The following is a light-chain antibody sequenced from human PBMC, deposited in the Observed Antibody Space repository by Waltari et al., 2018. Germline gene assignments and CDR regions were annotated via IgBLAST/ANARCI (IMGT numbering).Light chain of an antibody. CDR2: WAS. Sequence: DIVLTQSPDSLPVSLGERATLSCKSSQSVLYNTANKNYLAWYQQKPGQPPRLLIYWASTRESGVPDRFSGSGSGTDFTLTISGLQADDAAIYFCQQYYDIPVTFGQGTKLEIK. CDR3: QQYYDIPVT. CDR1: QSVLYNTANKNY. V-gene: IGKV4-1*01. J-gene: IGKJ2*01.